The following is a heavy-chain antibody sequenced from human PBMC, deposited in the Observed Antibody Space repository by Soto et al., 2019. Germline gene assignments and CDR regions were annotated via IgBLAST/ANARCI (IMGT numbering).Heavy chain of an antibody. CDR1: GGTFSSNA. J-gene: IGHJ4*02. CDR3: ATGGSGYGAPPRLDFEF. D-gene: IGHD5-18*01. Sequence: QVQLVQSGAEVKKPGSSVKVTCKASGGTFSSNAISWVRQAPGQGLEWMGGIIPIFGTAHYAQTFQGIVTITADLSTSSPALELSSLKPGDTAVYYCATGGSGYGAPPRLDFEFWGQGTLVNVSS. V-gene: IGHV1-69*12. CDR2: IIPIFGTA.